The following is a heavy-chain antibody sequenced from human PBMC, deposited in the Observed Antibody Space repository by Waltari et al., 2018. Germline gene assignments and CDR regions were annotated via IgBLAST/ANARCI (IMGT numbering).Heavy chain of an antibody. V-gene: IGHV3-48*04. J-gene: IGHJ3*02. Sequence: EVQLVESGGGLVQPGGSLRLSCAASGFTFSSYSMNWVRQAPGKGLEWVSYISSSSSTIYYADSVKGRFTISRDNAKNSLYLQMNSLRAEDTAVYYCARDRGGGSCYTGCIFDIWGQGTMVTVSS. CDR3: ARDRGGGSCYTGCIFDI. CDR1: GFTFSSYS. CDR2: ISSSSSTI. D-gene: IGHD2-15*01.